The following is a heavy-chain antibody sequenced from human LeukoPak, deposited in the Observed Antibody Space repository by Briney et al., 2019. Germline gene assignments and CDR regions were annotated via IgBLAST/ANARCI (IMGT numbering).Heavy chain of an antibody. V-gene: IGHV4-31*11. D-gene: IGHD2-2*01. CDR2: IYYSGST. Sequence: SQTLSLTCAVSGGSISSGGYYWSWIRQHPGKGLEWIGYIYYSGSTYYNPSPKSRVTISVDTSKNQFSLKLSSVTAADTAVYYCARVGLESVVPYYFDYWGQGTLVTVSS. CDR3: ARVGLESVVPYYFDY. CDR1: GGSISSGGYY. J-gene: IGHJ4*02.